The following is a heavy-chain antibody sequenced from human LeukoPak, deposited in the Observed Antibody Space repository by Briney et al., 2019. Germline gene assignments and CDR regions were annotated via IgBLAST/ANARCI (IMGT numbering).Heavy chain of an antibody. CDR2: ISAYNGNT. D-gene: IGHD2-21*02. CDR3: ARDPGLAYCGGDCVNPLDY. CDR1: GYTFTSYG. Sequence: GASVKVSCKASGYTFTSYGISWVRQAPGQGLEWMGWISAYNGNTNYAQKLQGRVTMATDTSTSTAYMELRSLRSDDTAVYYCARDPGLAYCGGDCVNPLDYWGQGTLVTVSS. J-gene: IGHJ4*02. V-gene: IGHV1-18*01.